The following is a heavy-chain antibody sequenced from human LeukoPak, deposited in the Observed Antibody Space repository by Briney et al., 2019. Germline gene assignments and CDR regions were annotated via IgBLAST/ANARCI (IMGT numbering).Heavy chain of an antibody. CDR1: GFTFSNYA. J-gene: IGHJ4*02. CDR2: ISGTGGST. Sequence: PGGSLRLSCAASGFTFSNYAMSWVRQAPGKGLEWVAGISGTGGSTHYADSVKGRFTISRDNSKNTVYLQMNSLRAEDTAVYYCAKDPRGSYYPYFDYWGQGTLVTVSS. CDR3: AKDPRGSYYPYFDY. V-gene: IGHV3-23*01. D-gene: IGHD1-26*01.